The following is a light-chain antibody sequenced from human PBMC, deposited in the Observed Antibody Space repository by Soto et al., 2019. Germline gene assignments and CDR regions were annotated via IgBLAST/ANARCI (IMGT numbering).Light chain of an antibody. CDR3: HQYGNSPQT. Sequence: PGPRSFLSGKGAPLACSTSQSVSSANFAWYQQKPGQAPRLLIYGASSRATGIPDRFSGSGSGTVFTLTINILEPDDFAVYYCHQYGNSPQTFAQGAKVDI. CDR2: GAS. V-gene: IGKV3-20*01. J-gene: IGKJ1*01. CDR1: QSVSSAN.